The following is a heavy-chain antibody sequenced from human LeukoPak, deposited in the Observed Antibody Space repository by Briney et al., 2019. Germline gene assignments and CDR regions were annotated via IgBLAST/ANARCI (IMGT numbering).Heavy chain of an antibody. V-gene: IGHV4-39*01. J-gene: IGHJ4*02. CDR3: ARLNLSPYGGNDY. D-gene: IGHD4-23*01. CDR2: IYYSGST. CDR1: GGSISSSSYY. Sequence: SETLSLTCTVSGGSISSSSYYWGWIRQPPGKGLEWIGSIYYSGSTYYNPSLKSRVTISVDTSKNQFSLKLSSVTAADTAVYYCARLNLSPYGGNDYWGQGTLVTVSS.